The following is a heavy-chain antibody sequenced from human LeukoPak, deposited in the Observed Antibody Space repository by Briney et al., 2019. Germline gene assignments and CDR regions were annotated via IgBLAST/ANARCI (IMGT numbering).Heavy chain of an antibody. CDR1: GYTFTGYY. CDR2: INPNSGGT. CDR3: ASGPPGIAAELLFDP. J-gene: IGHJ5*02. D-gene: IGHD6-25*01. V-gene: IGHV1-2*02. Sequence: ASVKVSCKASGYTFTGYYMHWVRQAPGQGLEWMGWINPNSGGTNYAQKFQGRVTMTRDTSISTAYMELSRLRSDDTAVYYCASGPPGIAAELLFDPWGQGTLVTVSS.